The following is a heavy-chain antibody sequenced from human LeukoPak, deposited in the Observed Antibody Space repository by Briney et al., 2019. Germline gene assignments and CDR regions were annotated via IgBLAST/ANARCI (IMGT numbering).Heavy chain of an antibody. Sequence: KPSETLSLTCAVYGGSFSGYYWSWTRQPPGKGLEWIGEINHSGSTNYNPSLKSRVTISVDTSKNQFSLKLSSVTAADTAVYYCARDLDYWGQGTLVTVSS. V-gene: IGHV4-34*01. J-gene: IGHJ4*02. CDR3: ARDLDY. CDR2: INHSGST. CDR1: GGSFSGYY.